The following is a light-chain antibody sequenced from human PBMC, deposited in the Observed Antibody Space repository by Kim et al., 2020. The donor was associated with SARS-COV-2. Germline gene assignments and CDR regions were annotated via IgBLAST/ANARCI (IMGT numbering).Light chain of an antibody. CDR3: QHYDTSPPTYT. CDR2: GAS. CDR1: QSVTTSY. J-gene: IGKJ2*01. V-gene: IGKV3-20*01. Sequence: EIVLTQSPGTLSLSPSASATLSCRASQSVTTSYLAWYQQKPGQAPRLLIYGASSRASGIPDRFSGSGSGTDFTLTISRLEPEDFAVYFCQHYDTSPPTYTFGQGTKLEI.